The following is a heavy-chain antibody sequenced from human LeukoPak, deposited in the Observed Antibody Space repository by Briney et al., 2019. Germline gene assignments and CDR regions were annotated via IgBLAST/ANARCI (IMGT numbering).Heavy chain of an antibody. CDR3: TLYCSSSSCFGPLAEYFQH. J-gene: IGHJ1*01. CDR1: GFTFSSYA. Sequence: GGSLRLSCAASGFTFSSYAMSWVRQAPGKGLEWVSGISGSGDATHYADSVKGRFTISRDNSKNTLYLQMNSLRAEDTAVYYCTLYCSSSSCFGPLAEYFQHWGQGTLVTVSS. V-gene: IGHV3-23*01. D-gene: IGHD2-2*01. CDR2: ISGSGDAT.